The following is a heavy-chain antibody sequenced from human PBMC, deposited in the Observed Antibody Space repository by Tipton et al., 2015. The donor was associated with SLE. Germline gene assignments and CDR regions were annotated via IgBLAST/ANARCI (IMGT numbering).Heavy chain of an antibody. V-gene: IGHV3-7*01. D-gene: IGHD2-21*02. J-gene: IGHJ4*02. CDR2: IKQDGSEK. Sequence: SLRLSCAASGFTFSSYWMSWVRQAPGKGLEWVANIKQDGSEKYYVDSVKGRFTISRDNAKNSLYPQMNSLRAEDTAVYYCARVPRTVTARYFDYWGQGTLVTVSS. CDR3: ARVPRTVTARYFDY. CDR1: GFTFSSYW.